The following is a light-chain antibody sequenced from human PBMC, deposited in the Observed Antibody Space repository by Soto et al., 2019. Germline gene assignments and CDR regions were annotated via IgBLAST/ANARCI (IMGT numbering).Light chain of an antibody. CDR2: GAS. V-gene: IGKV3-20*01. CDR3: QQYGSSPPT. Sequence: EIVMTQSPATLSVSPGERATLSCRARQSIGGSFLAWFQQKPGLAPRLLIYGASSRAAGIPDRFGGSGSGTDFTLTISSLEPEYFAVYYCQQYGSSPPTFGRGTKVDI. J-gene: IGKJ1*01. CDR1: QSIGGSF.